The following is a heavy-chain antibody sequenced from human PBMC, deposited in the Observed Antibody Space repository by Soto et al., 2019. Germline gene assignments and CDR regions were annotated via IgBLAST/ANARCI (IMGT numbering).Heavy chain of an antibody. CDR3: TTASGLVGYYYYYYGMDV. CDR1: GFTFSNAW. CDR2: IKSKTDGGTT. J-gene: IGHJ6*02. Sequence: GGSLRLSCAASGFTFSNAWMSWVRQAPGKGLEWVGRIKSKTDGGTTDYAAPVKGRFTISRDDSKNTLYLQMNSLKTEDTAVYYCTTASGLVGYYYYYYGMDVWGQGTTVTVS. V-gene: IGHV3-15*01. D-gene: IGHD3-10*01.